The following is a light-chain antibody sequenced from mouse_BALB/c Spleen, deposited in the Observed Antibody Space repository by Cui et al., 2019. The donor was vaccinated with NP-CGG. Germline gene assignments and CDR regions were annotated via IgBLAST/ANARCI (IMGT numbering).Light chain of an antibody. V-gene: IGLV1*01. CDR1: TGAVTTSNY. CDR2: GTN. CDR3: ALWYSNHWV. Sequence: QAVVTQESALPTSPGETVTLTCRSSTGAVTTSNYANWVQEKPDHLFTGLIGGTNNRVPGVPARFSGSLIGDKAARTITGAQTEDEAIYFCALWYSNHWVFGGGTKLTVL. J-gene: IGLJ1*01.